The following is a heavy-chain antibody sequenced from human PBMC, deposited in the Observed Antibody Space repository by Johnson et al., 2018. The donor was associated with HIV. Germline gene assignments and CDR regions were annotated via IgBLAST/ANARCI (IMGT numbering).Heavy chain of an antibody. Sequence: MQLVESGGGVVQAGRSLRLSCAASGFTFSSYAMHWVRQAPGKGLEWVGRIKSKTDGGTTDYAAPVKGRFTISRHDSKNMLYLQMNSLKTEDTAVYYCTTDPWWNGYHAFDIWGQGTMVTVSS. CDR2: IKSKTDGGTT. J-gene: IGHJ3*02. V-gene: IGHV3-15*01. D-gene: IGHD1-1*01. CDR3: TTDPWWNGYHAFDI. CDR1: GFTFSSYA.